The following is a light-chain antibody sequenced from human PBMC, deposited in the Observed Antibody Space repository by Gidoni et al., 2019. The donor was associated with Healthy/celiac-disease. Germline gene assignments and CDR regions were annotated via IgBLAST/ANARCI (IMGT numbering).Light chain of an antibody. CDR2: AAS. Sequence: DIQMTQSPSSLSASVGDRVTITCRASQSISSYLNWYQQKPGKAPKLLSDAASSVQSGGPARFSGSGSGTDFTLTISSLQPEDFATYYCQQSYSTPPKTFGQGTKVEIK. J-gene: IGKJ1*01. V-gene: IGKV1-39*01. CDR1: QSISSY. CDR3: QQSYSTPPKT.